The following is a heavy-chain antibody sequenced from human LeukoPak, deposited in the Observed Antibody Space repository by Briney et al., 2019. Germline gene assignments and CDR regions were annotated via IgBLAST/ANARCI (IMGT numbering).Heavy chain of an antibody. D-gene: IGHD2-15*01. CDR3: AKDLVVAATPDGNWFDP. CDR2: ISYDGSNK. V-gene: IGHV3-30*18. CDR1: GFTFSSYG. Sequence: GGSLRLSCAASGFTFSSYGMHWVRQAPGKGLEWVAVISYDGSNKYYADSVKGRFTISRDNSKNTLYLQMNSLRAEDTAVYYCAKDLVVAATPDGNWFDPWGQGTLVTVSS. J-gene: IGHJ5*02.